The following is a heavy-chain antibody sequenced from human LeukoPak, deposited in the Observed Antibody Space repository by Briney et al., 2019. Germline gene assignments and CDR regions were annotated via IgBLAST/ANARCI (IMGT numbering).Heavy chain of an antibody. V-gene: IGHV4-4*07. D-gene: IGHD3-9*01. CDR3: ARVIGTYYDILTGYYENNYYYYYMDV. CDR2: IYTSGST. J-gene: IGHJ6*03. Sequence: SETLSLTCIVSGGSISSYYWSWIRQPAGKEVEWIGRIYTSGSTNDNPSFKSRVTISVDTSKNQFSLKLSSVTAADTAVYYCARVIGTYYDILTGYYENNYYYYYMDVWGKGTTVTISS. CDR1: GGSISSYY.